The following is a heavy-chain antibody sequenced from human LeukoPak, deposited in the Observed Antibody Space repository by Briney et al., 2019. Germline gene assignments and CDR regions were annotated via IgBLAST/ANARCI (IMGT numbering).Heavy chain of an antibody. D-gene: IGHD3-10*01. CDR1: GFTFGSYA. CDR2: ITGSGGRT. CDR3: AKEHGPYYYGSGSYGWFDP. V-gene: IGHV3-23*01. J-gene: IGHJ5*02. Sequence: PGGSLRLSCSASGFTFGSYAMNWVRQAPGKGLEWLSTITGSGGRTYYADSVKGRFTISRDNSKNTLYLQMNSLRAEDTAVYYCAKEHGPYYYGSGSYGWFDPWGQGTLVTVSS.